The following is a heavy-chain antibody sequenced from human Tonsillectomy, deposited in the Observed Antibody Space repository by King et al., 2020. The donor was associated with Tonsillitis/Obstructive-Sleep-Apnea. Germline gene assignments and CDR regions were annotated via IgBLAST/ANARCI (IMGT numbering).Heavy chain of an antibody. Sequence: VQLVESGGGLVQPGGSLRLSCAASGFTFSSYSMNWVRQAPGKGLEWGSYISSSISTIYYADSVKGRFTISRDNAKNSLYLQMNSLRDEDTAVYYCARDRVGYPLLSDYWGQGTLVTVSS. J-gene: IGHJ4*02. CDR3: ARDRVGYPLLSDY. CDR1: GFTFSSYS. V-gene: IGHV3-48*02. D-gene: IGHD6-25*01. CDR2: ISSSISTI.